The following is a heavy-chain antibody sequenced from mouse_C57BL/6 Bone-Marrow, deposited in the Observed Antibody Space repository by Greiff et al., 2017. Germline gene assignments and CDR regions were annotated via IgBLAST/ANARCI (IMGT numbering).Heavy chain of an antibody. CDR2: IHPNSGST. CDR3: ARSTTVVATDY. V-gene: IGHV1-64*01. D-gene: IGHD1-1*01. Sequence: QVQLQQPGAELVKPGASVKLSCKASGYTFTSYWMHWVKQRPGQGLEWIGMIHPNSGSTNYNEKFKSKATLTVDKSSSTAYMQLSSLTSEDSAVYYDARSTTVVATDYWGQGTTLTVSS. CDR1: GYTFTSYW. J-gene: IGHJ2*01.